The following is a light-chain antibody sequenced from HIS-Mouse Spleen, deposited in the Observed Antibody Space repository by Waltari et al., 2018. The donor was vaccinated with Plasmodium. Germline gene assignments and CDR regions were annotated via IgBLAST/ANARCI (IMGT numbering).Light chain of an antibody. Sequence: AIRMTQSPSSFSASTGARVTITCRASQGISSYLAWYQQKPGKGPKRLIYAASTLPSGVPSRFSGSGSGTDFTLTISCLQSEDFATYYCQQYYSYPLTFGGGTKVEIK. CDR1: QGISSY. CDR3: QQYYSYPLT. J-gene: IGKJ4*01. V-gene: IGKV1-8*01. CDR2: AAS.